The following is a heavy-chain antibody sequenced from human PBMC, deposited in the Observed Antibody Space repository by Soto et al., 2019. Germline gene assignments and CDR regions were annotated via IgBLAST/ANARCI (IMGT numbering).Heavy chain of an antibody. CDR2: IYYSGST. Sequence: QVQLQESGPGLVKPSQTLSLTCTVSGASISSGDYYYSWIRQPPGKGLEWMGYIYYSGSTYYRPSLKSRVTISIDTSRNQCSLDLASVTAADTAVYYCARGRWLINYWGQGILVTVSS. CDR3: ARGRWLINY. V-gene: IGHV4-30-4*01. CDR1: GASISSGDYY. J-gene: IGHJ4*02. D-gene: IGHD3-16*01.